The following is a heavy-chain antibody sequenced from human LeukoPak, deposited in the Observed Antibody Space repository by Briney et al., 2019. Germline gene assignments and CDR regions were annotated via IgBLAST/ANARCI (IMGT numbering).Heavy chain of an antibody. V-gene: IGHV5-51*01. CDR3: ARRYYYDSSGYYPTRSCFDY. CDR1: GYSFTSYW. CDR2: IYPGDSDT. D-gene: IGHD3-22*01. J-gene: IGHJ4*02. Sequence: GESLKISCKGSGYSFTSYWIGWVRQMPGKGLEWMGIIYPGDSDTRYSPSFQGQVTISADKSISTAYLQWSSLKASDTAMYYCARRYYYDSSGYYPTRSCFDYWGQGTLVTVSS.